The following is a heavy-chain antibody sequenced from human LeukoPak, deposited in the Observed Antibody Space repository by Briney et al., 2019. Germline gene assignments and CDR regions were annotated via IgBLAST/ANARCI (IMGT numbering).Heavy chain of an antibody. V-gene: IGHV4-31*03. Sequence: PSETLSLTCTVSGGSISSGGYYWSWIRQHPGKGLEWIGYIYYSGSTYYNPSLKSRVTISVDTSKNQFSLKLSSVTAADTAVYYCARGRNPPSIDIWGQGTMVTVSS. CDR3: ARGRNPPSIDI. CDR1: GGSISSGGYY. D-gene: IGHD5/OR15-5a*01. J-gene: IGHJ3*02. CDR2: IYYSGST.